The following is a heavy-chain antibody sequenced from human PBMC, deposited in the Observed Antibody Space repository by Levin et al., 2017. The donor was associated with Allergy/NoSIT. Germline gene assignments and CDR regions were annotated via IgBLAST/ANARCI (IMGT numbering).Heavy chain of an antibody. D-gene: IGHD6-19*01. J-gene: IGHJ6*03. Sequence: GESLKISCKASGYTFTSYAMNWVRQAPGQGLEWMGWINTNTGNPTYAQGFTGRFVFSLDTSVSTAYLQISSLKAEDTAVYYCARGGWLVHDQSDCDMDVWGKGTTVTVSS. CDR2: INTNTGNP. V-gene: IGHV7-4-1*02. CDR3: ARGGWLVHDQSDCDMDV. CDR1: GYTFTSYA.